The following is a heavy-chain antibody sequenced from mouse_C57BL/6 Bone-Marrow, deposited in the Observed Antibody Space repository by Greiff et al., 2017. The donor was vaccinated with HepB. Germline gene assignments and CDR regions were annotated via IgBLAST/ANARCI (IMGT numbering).Heavy chain of an antibody. CDR3: TTYRY. CDR2: IDPSDSYT. Sequence: QVQLQQPGAELVMPGASVKLSCKASGYTFTSYWMHWVKQRPGQGLEWIGEIDPSDSYTNYNQKFKGKSTLTVDKSSSTAYMQLSSLTSEDTAVYYCTTYRYWGTGTTVTVSS. J-gene: IGHJ1*03. V-gene: IGHV1-69*01. CDR1: GYTFTSYW. D-gene: IGHD1-1*01.